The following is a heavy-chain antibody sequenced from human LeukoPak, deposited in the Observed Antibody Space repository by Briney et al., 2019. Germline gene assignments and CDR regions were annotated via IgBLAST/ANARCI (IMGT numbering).Heavy chain of an antibody. V-gene: IGHV1-2*02. D-gene: IGHD6-13*01. CDR2: INPNSGGT. J-gene: IGHJ6*03. CDR1: GYTFTGYY. Sequence: ASVKVSCKASGYTFTGYYMHWVRQAPGQGLEWMGWINPNSGGTNYAQKFQGRVTMTRDTSISTAYMELSRLRSDDTAVYYCARDLHYSSSWYGNYYYYMDVWGKGTTVTVSS. CDR3: ARDLHYSSSWYGNYYYYMDV.